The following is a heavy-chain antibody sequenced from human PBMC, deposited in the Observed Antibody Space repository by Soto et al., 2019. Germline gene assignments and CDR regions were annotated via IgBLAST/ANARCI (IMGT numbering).Heavy chain of an antibody. V-gene: IGHV3-21*04. CDR2: ISSSSSYI. D-gene: IGHD3-9*01. Sequence: SCKASGYTFTGYYMHWVRQAPGKGLEWVSSISSSSSYIYYADSVKGRFTISRDNSKNSLYLQMNSLRAEDTAVYYCATDSVDRNGIYDPFDIWGQGTMVTVSS. CDR1: GYTFTGYY. CDR3: ATDSVDRNGIYDPFDI. J-gene: IGHJ3*02.